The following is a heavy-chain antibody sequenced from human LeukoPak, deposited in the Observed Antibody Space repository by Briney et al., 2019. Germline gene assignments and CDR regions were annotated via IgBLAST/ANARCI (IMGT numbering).Heavy chain of an antibody. Sequence: SETLSLTCAVYGGSFSGYYWSWIRQPPGKGLEWIGEINHSGSTNYNPSLKSRVTISVDTPKNQFSLKLSSVTAADTAVYYCARGFGERPVDYWGQGTLVTVSS. CDR3: ARGFGERPVDY. CDR2: INHSGST. V-gene: IGHV4-34*01. J-gene: IGHJ4*02. D-gene: IGHD3-10*01. CDR1: GGSFSGYY.